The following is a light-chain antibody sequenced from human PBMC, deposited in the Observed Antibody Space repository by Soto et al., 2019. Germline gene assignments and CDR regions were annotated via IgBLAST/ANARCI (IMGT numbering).Light chain of an antibody. CDR2: GNS. CDR3: QSYGDSLSGYV. J-gene: IGLJ1*01. Sequence: QTVVTQPPSVSGAPGQRVTISCTGSSSNIGAGYDVHWYQQVPGTAPKLLIYGNSNRPSGVPDRFSGSKSGASASLAITGLQAEDEADYYCQSYGDSLSGYVFGTGTQLTVL. V-gene: IGLV1-40*03. CDR1: SSNIGAGYD.